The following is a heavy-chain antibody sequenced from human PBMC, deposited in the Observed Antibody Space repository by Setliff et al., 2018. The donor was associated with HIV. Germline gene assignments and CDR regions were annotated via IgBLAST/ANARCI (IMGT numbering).Heavy chain of an antibody. CDR3: TRGGRVPGHWYFDL. V-gene: IGHV1-2*02. D-gene: IGHD1-1*01. Sequence: ASVKVSCKASGYSFSGHFMVWVRQAPGHGLEWMGWINPESGGTSYAQKFQGRVTMTTDTYITTAFMELYNLTPDDTAVYYCTRGGRVPGHWYFDLWGRGALVTVSS. CDR1: GYSFSGHF. CDR2: INPESGGT. J-gene: IGHJ2*01.